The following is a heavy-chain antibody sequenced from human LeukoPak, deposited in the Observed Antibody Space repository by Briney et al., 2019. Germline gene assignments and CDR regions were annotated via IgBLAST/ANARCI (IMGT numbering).Heavy chain of an antibody. J-gene: IGHJ4*02. CDR3: ARVLYYYDSSGYSHFDY. D-gene: IGHD3-22*01. CDR2: INPNGGGT. Sequence: ASVKVSCKASGYTFTGYYMHWVRQAPGQGLEWMGWINPNGGGTNYAQKFQGRVTMTRDTSISTAYMELSRLRSDDTAVYYCARVLYYYDSSGYSHFDYWGQGTLVTVSS. V-gene: IGHV1-2*02. CDR1: GYTFTGYY.